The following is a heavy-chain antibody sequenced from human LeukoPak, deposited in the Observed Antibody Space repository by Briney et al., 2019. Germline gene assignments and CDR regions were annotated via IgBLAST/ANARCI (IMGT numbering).Heavy chain of an antibody. D-gene: IGHD3-16*02. CDR3: ARSDYVWGSYRDAFDI. CDR2: ISSSGSTI. V-gene: IGHV3-11*04. CDR1: GFTFSDYY. J-gene: IGHJ3*02. Sequence: GGSLRLSCAASGFTFSDYYMSWLRQAQGKGLEWVSYISSSGSTIYYADSVKGRFTISRDNAKNSLYLQMNSLRAEDTAVYYCARSDYVWGSYRDAFDIWGQGTMVTVSS.